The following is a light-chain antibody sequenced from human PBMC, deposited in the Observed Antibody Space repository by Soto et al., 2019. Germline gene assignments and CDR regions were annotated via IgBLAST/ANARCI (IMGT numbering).Light chain of an antibody. CDR2: ATS. Sequence: DIQMTQSPSSLSASVGDRVTITCRASQSISTYLIWYQQKPGKAPKLLIYATSSLQNGVPSRFSGSGSGTEFTLTISSLQPDDFATYYCQQYNTFWTFGQGTKVDIK. J-gene: IGKJ1*01. V-gene: IGKV1-39*01. CDR3: QQYNTFWT. CDR1: QSISTY.